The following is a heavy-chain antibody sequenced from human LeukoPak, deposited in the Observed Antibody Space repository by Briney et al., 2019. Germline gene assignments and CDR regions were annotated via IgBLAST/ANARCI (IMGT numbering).Heavy chain of an antibody. CDR2: INLHGSDR. D-gene: IGHD3-10*01. V-gene: IGHV3-7*01. J-gene: IGHJ5*02. Sequence: GGSLRLSCAASGFTFSNYWMTWVRQAPGKGLEWVANINLHGSDRYYADSVKGRFTISRDNAENSLYLQMNSLRAEDTAVYYCARGIISGVDWFDPWGQGTLVTVSS. CDR3: ARGIISGVDWFDP. CDR1: GFTFSNYW.